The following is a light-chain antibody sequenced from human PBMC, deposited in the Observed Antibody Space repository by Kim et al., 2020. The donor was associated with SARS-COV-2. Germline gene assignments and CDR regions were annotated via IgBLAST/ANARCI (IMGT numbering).Light chain of an antibody. V-gene: IGKV1-8*01. CDR3: QQYYSYPPT. Sequence: AATGDRVTITCRASQGISSYLAWYQQKPGKAPKLLIYAASTLQSGVPSRFSGSGSGTDFTLTISCLQSEDFATYYCQQYYSYPPTFGQGTKVDIK. CDR1: QGISSY. CDR2: AAS. J-gene: IGKJ1*01.